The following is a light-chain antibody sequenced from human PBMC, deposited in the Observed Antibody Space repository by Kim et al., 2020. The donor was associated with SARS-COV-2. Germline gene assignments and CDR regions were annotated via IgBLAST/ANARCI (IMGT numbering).Light chain of an antibody. CDR3: HQYGNLPYT. CDR1: QSVGRSN. J-gene: IGKJ2*01. CDR2: DAA. Sequence: EVVLTQSPDTLSLSPGESATLSCRASQSVGRSNLAWYQQRPGQPPRLLIYDAATRATGISSRFSGSWSGTDFTLTIDRLEPGDFAVYLCHQYGNLPYTFGQGTKLEI. V-gene: IGKV3-20*01.